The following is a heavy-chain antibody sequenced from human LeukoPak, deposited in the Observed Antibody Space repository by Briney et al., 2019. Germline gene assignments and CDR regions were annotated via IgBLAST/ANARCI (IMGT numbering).Heavy chain of an antibody. V-gene: IGHV4-34*01. CDR3: ARGLLLWFGELCWFDP. CDR1: GGSCSGYY. J-gene: IGHJ5*02. D-gene: IGHD3-10*01. Sequence: SETLSLTCAVYGGSCSGYYWSWIRQPPGKGLEWIGEINHSGSTNYNPSLKSRVTISVDTSKNQFSLKLSSVTAADTAVYYCARGLLLWFGELCWFDPWGQGTLVTVSS. CDR2: INHSGST.